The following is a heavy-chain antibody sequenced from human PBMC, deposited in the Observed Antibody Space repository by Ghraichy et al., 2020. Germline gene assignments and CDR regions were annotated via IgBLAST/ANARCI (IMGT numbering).Heavy chain of an antibody. CDR1: GYTFTSYD. Sequence: VKVSCKASGYTFTSYDINWVRQATGQGLEWMGWMNPNSGNTGYAQKFQGRVTMTRNTSISTAYMELSSLRSEDTAVYYCARRRCSSTSCPAYNWFDPWGQGTLVTVSS. D-gene: IGHD2-2*01. J-gene: IGHJ5*02. V-gene: IGHV1-8*01. CDR2: MNPNSGNT. CDR3: ARRRCSSTSCPAYNWFDP.